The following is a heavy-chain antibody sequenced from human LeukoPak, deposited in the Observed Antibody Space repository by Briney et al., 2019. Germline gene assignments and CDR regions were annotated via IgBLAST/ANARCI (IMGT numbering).Heavy chain of an antibody. V-gene: IGHV3-21*06. D-gene: IGHD1-26*01. J-gene: IGHJ4*02. Sequence: GGSLRLSCAASGFTFSSYWMSWVRQAPGKGLQWVSSISTRSSHIYYTDSVKGRFTISRDNAKNSLYLQMTGLRVDDTAVYYCAREGAAVSGTMDYWGQGTLVTVSS. CDR2: ISTRSSHI. CDR3: AREGAAVSGTMDY. CDR1: GFTFSSYW.